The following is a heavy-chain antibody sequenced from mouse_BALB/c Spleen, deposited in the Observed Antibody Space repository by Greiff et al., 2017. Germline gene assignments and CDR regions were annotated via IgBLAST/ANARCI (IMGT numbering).Heavy chain of an antibody. J-gene: IGHJ3*01. CDR3: ARRVYYGNYGAY. CDR2: IWWDDNK. D-gene: IGHD2-1*01. V-gene: IGHV8-5*01. Sequence: QVTLKESGPGILQPSQTLSLTCSFSGFSLSTSGMGLVWIRQPSGVGLVWLVDIWWDDNKYYNPSLKSRLTFSNDTSTNQVFLKITSVDTADTATYYCARRVYYGNYGAYWGQGTLVTVSA. CDR1: GFSLSTSGMG.